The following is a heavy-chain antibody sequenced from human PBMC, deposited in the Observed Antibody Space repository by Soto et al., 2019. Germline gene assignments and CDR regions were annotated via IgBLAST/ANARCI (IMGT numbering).Heavy chain of an antibody. J-gene: IGHJ4*02. CDR3: ARERGSDTAMVNVGEYFDY. Sequence: PSETLSLTCTVSGGSVSSGSYYWSWIRQPPGKGLEWIGYIYYSGSTNYNPSLKSRVTISVDTSKNQFSLKLSSVTAADTAVYYCARERGSDTAMVNVGEYFDYWGQGTLVTVPQ. D-gene: IGHD5-18*01. V-gene: IGHV4-61*01. CDR2: IYYSGST. CDR1: GGSVSSGSYY.